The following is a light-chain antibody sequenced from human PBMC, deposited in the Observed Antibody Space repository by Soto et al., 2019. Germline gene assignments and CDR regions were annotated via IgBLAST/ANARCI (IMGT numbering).Light chain of an antibody. J-gene: IGKJ3*01. Sequence: EIVMTQSPATLSVSPGERATLSCRASQSISSNLAWYQQKPGQAPRLLIYGASTRATGIPARFSGSGSGTDFPLTISILQSEDFAVYYCQQYNNWPPDTFGPGTKVDIK. V-gene: IGKV3-15*01. CDR2: GAS. CDR3: QQYNNWPPDT. CDR1: QSISSN.